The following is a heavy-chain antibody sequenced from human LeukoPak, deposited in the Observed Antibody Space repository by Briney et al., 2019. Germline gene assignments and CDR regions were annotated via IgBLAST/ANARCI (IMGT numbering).Heavy chain of an antibody. D-gene: IGHD4-17*01. Sequence: SVKVSCKTSGGTFNNSAISWVRQAPGQGLEWLGGIMPLFGTAGYAQKFQGRVTIPKDESTRTVYLELTSLTSDDMAVYYCAGDVHGDYGSGWFDPWGQGTLVSVSS. J-gene: IGHJ5*02. CDR1: GGTFNNSA. V-gene: IGHV1-69*05. CDR2: IMPLFGTA. CDR3: AGDVHGDYGSGWFDP.